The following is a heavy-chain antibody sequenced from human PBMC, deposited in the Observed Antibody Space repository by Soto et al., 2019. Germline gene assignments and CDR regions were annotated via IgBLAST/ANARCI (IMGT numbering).Heavy chain of an antibody. D-gene: IGHD1-1*01. J-gene: IGHJ4*02. CDR1: VYTFTNYY. CDR3: ARDNSAANGVLDH. Sequence: XSVKVSCKASVYTFTNYYLHWVRQAPGQGLEWVGMINPSARSASYAQKLRGRLTMDRDTSTTTVYMELSRLTFEDTAVYFCARDNSAANGVLDHWGQGTLVTVSS. V-gene: IGHV1-46*04. CDR2: INPSARSA.